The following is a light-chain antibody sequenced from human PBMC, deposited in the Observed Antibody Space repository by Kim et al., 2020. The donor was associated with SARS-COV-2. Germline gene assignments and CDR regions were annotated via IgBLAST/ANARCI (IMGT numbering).Light chain of an antibody. CDR2: YDS. CDR3: QVWDSSSDHRV. J-gene: IGLJ3*02. V-gene: IGLV3-21*04. Sequence: YELTQPPSVSVVPGKTARITCGGNNIGSKSVHWYQQKPGQAPVLVIYYDSDRPSGIPERFSGSNSGNTATLTISRVEAGDEADYYCQVWDSSSDHRVFGGGTQLTVL. CDR1: NIGSKS.